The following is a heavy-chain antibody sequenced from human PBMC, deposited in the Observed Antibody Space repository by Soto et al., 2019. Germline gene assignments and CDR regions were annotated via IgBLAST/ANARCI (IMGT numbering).Heavy chain of an antibody. V-gene: IGHV1-18*01. Sequence: ASVKVSCKASGYTFTSYGISWVRQAPGQGLEWMGWISAYNGNTNYAQKLQGRVTMTTDTSTSTAYMELRSLRSDDTAVYYCARVGYCTNGVGYSLLPYYYYGMDGWGQGNTVTVSS. CDR2: ISAYNGNT. CDR1: GYTFTSYG. D-gene: IGHD2-8*01. CDR3: ARVGYCTNGVGYSLLPYYYYGMDG. J-gene: IGHJ6*02.